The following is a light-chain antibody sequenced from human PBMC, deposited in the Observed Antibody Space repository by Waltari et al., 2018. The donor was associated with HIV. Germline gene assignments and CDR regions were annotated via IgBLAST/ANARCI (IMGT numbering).Light chain of an antibody. CDR1: QSVNRNY. Sequence: ETELTQSPATLFWSPGERAVLSCGTSQSVNRNYLAWYHQKPGMAHRLLIDAGTNRATDSPDRFRGSGSGTHFTLTFSGLEPEDFAVYYCQQYGGSVVSFGGGTKVEVK. CDR3: QQYGGSVVS. V-gene: IGKV3D-20*01. J-gene: IGKJ4*01. CDR2: AGT.